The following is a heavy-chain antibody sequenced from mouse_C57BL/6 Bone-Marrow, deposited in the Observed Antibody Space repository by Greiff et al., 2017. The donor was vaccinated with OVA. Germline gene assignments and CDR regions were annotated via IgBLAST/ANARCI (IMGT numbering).Heavy chain of an antibody. Sequence: EVKVEESGPGLVKPSQSLSLTCSVTGYSITSGYYWNWIRQFPGNKLEWMGYISYDGSNNYNPSLKNRISITRDTSKNQFFLKLNSVTTEDTATYYCAREGLIYYYGSSLYYYAMDYWGQGTSVTVSS. CDR1: GYSITSGYY. CDR3: AREGLIYYYGSSLYYYAMDY. J-gene: IGHJ4*01. V-gene: IGHV3-6*01. D-gene: IGHD1-1*01. CDR2: ISYDGSN.